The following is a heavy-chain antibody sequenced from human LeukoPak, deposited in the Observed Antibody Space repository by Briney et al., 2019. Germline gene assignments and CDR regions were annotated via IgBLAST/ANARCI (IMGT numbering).Heavy chain of an antibody. CDR3: ARVFNVATQFDI. D-gene: IGHD5-12*01. CDR1: GGTFSSYV. Sequence: GASVKVSCKASGGTFSSYVISWVRQAPGQGLEWMGGIIPIFGTANYAQKFQGRVTMTRDTSISTAYMELSRLRSDDTAVYYCARVFNVATQFDIWGQGTMVTVSS. V-gene: IGHV1-69*05. CDR2: IIPIFGTA. J-gene: IGHJ3*02.